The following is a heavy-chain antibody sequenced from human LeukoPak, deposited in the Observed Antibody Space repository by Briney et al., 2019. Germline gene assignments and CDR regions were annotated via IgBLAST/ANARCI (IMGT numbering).Heavy chain of an antibody. V-gene: IGHV4-59*12. Sequence: SETLSLTCTVTGGSISSYYWSWIRQPPGKGLEWIGYIYYSGSTYYNPSLKSRVTISVDRSKNQFSLKLSSVTAADTAVYYCARGPGDYEYFQHWGQGTLVTVSS. CDR3: ARGPGDYEYFQH. CDR2: IYYSGST. J-gene: IGHJ1*01. D-gene: IGHD4-17*01. CDR1: GGSISSYY.